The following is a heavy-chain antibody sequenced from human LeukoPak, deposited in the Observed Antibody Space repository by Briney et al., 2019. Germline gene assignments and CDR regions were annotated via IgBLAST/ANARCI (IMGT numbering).Heavy chain of an antibody. CDR3: AREGYDSSGYYPTDY. V-gene: IGHV3-7*01. J-gene: IGHJ4*02. D-gene: IGHD3-22*01. CDR1: GFTFSSYW. CDR2: IKQDGSEK. Sequence: GGSLRLSCAASGFTFSSYWMSWVRQAPGKGLEWVANIKQDGSEKYYEDSVKGRFTISRDNAKNSLYLQMNSLRAEDTAVYYCAREGYDSSGYYPTDYWGQGTLVTVSS.